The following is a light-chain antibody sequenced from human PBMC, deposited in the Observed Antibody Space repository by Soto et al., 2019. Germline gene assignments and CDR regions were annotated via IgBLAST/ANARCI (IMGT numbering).Light chain of an antibody. CDR3: QHYNNWPWT. V-gene: IGKV3-15*01. Sequence: IVLTQSPGTVSLTPLEIATLSFMASQSVSSSYLAWYQQKPGQAPRLLIYGASTRATGIPARFSGSGSGTEFILTISSLQSEDFAVYYCQHYNNWPWTFGQGTKVDIK. J-gene: IGKJ1*01. CDR1: QSVSSSY. CDR2: GAS.